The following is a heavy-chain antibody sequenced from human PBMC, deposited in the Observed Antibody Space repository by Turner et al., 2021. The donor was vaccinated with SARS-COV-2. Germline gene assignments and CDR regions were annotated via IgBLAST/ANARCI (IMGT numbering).Heavy chain of an antibody. J-gene: IGHJ4*02. D-gene: IGHD3-10*01. CDR1: GFTFSSYG. CDR3: ANLWFGELSTDY. V-gene: IGHV3-30*18. Sequence: QVQLVESGGGVVQPGRSLGLCCAASGFTFSSYGMHWVRQAPGKGLEWVAVISYDGSNKYYADSVKGRFTISRDNSKNTLYLQMNSLRAEDTAVYYCANLWFGELSTDYWGQGTLVTVSS. CDR2: ISYDGSNK.